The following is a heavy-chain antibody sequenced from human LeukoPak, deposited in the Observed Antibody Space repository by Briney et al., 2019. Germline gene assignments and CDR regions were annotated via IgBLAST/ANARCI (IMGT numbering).Heavy chain of an antibody. Sequence: SETLSLTCAVYGGSFSGYYWSWIRQPPGKGLEWIGEINHSGSTNYNPSLKSRVTISVDTSKNQFSLKLSSVTAADTAVYYCAREAYCSSTSCYFNDYYYYYMDVWGKGTTVTVSS. CDR3: AREAYCSSTSCYFNDYYYYYMDV. D-gene: IGHD2-2*01. CDR1: GGSFSGYY. CDR2: INHSGST. J-gene: IGHJ6*03. V-gene: IGHV4-34*01.